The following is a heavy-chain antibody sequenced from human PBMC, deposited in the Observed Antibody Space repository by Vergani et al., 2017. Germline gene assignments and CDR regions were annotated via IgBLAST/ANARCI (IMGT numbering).Heavy chain of an antibody. CDR1: GFTFSSYS. Sequence: VQLVESGGGVVQPGRSLRLSCAASGFTFSSYSMNWVRQAPGKGLEWVSYISSSSSTIYYADSVKGRFTISRDNAKNSLYLQMNSLRAEDTAVYYCARDLGIAAAGRDYWGQGTLVTVSS. CDR2: ISSSSSTI. D-gene: IGHD6-13*01. CDR3: ARDLGIAAAGRDY. V-gene: IGHV3-48*04. J-gene: IGHJ4*02.